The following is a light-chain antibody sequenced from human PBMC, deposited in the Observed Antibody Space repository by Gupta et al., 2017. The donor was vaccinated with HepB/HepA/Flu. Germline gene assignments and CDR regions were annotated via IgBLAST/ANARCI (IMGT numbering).Light chain of an antibody. Sequence: DIQMTQSPSTLSASVGDRVTITCRASQSVTNWLAWYQQKPGKAPNLLIDKASSLKSGVPSRFGGRGSGTEFTITISSLQPDDVAPYYCQMYEGYPWTLGQGTKVEI. CDR2: KAS. CDR1: QSVTNW. V-gene: IGKV1-5*03. CDR3: QMYEGYPWT. J-gene: IGKJ1*01.